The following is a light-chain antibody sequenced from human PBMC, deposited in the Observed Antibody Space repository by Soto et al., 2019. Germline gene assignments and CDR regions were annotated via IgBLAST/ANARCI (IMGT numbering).Light chain of an antibody. CDR2: LEGSGSY. CDR1: SGHSSYI. J-gene: IGLJ2*01. Sequence: QSVLTQSSSASASLGCSVKLTCTLSSGHSSYIIAWHQQQPGKAPRYLMKLEGSGSYNKGSGVPDRFSGSSSGADRYLTISSLQSEDEADYYCETWDSNTHKVFGGGTKLTVL. V-gene: IGLV4-60*03. CDR3: ETWDSNTHKV.